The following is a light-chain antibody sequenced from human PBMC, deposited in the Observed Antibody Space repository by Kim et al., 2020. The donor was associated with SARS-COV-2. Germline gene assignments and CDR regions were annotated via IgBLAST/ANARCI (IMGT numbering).Light chain of an antibody. J-gene: IGKJ4*01. CDR2: AAS. Sequence: DFQMTQSPSSLSASVRDRVTITCRASQSISTYLNWYQQKPGKAPKLLIYAASTLQSGVPSRFSGSGSGTEFTLTISNLQPEDFASYYCHQSYSPPLTFGGVTKLEI. V-gene: IGKV1-39*01. CDR1: QSISTY. CDR3: HQSYSPPLT.